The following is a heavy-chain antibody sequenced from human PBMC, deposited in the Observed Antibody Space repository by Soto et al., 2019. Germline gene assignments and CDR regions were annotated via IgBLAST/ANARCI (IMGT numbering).Heavy chain of an antibody. CDR1: GGSISNGAYS. D-gene: IGHD6-19*01. CDR2: IYRSGST. Sequence: QLQLQESGSGLVKPSQTLSLTCAVSGGSISNGAYSWSWIRQPPGKGLEWIGYIYRSGSTYNNPSLRSRVTIIVDRSKNQFSLHLSSVTAADTAVYFCARDRAVTDTGAFDIWGPGTMVTVSS. J-gene: IGHJ3*02. V-gene: IGHV4-30-2*01. CDR3: ARDRAVTDTGAFDI.